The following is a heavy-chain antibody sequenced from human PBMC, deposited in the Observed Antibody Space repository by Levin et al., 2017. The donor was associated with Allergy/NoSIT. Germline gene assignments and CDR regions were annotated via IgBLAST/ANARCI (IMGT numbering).Heavy chain of an antibody. CDR3: ARGEYYYGSGSYFEGIDY. J-gene: IGHJ4*02. CDR2: INSDGSST. CDR1: GFTFSSYW. D-gene: IGHD3-10*01. Sequence: GGSLRLSCAASGFTFSSYWMHWVRQAPGKGLVWVSRINSDGSSTSYADSVKGRFTIPRDNAKNTLYLQVNSLRAEDTAVYYCARGEYYYGSGSYFEGIDYWGQGTLVTVSS. V-gene: IGHV3-74*01.